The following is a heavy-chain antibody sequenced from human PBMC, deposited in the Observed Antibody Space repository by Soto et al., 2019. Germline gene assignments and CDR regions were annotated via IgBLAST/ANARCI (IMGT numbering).Heavy chain of an antibody. CDR1: GFTFTSYG. CDR3: VSDRGYGHASVPYS. CDR2: ISYDGGLQ. V-gene: IGHV3-30*03. Sequence: QAPLVESGGGVVQPGRSLRLSCAASGFTFTSYGMHWVRQAPGTRLEWVAVISYDGGLQHYADSVKGRVTISRDNSKNMVLLQMNSLRAEDTAVYYCVSDRGYGHASVPYSWGQGTLVSVSP. D-gene: IGHD5-18*01. J-gene: IGHJ4*02.